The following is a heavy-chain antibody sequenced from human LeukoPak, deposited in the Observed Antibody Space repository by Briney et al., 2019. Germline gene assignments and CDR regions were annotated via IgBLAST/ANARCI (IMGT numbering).Heavy chain of an antibody. CDR3: VRLQQLGVGVAFDI. J-gene: IGHJ3*02. Sequence: PSETLSLTCTVSGGSISSSSYYWGWIRQPPGKGLEWIGSIYYSGSTYYNPSLKSRVTISVDTSKNQFSLKLSSVTAADTAVYYCVRLQQLGVGVAFDIWGQGTMVTVSS. D-gene: IGHD6-13*01. V-gene: IGHV4-39*01. CDR2: IYYSGST. CDR1: GGSISSSSYY.